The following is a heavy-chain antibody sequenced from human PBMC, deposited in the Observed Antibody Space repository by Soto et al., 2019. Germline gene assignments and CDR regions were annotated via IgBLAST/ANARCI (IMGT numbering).Heavy chain of an antibody. CDR2: ISSSSSTI. Sequence: GGSLRLSCAASGFTFSSYSMNWVRQAPGKGLEWVSYISSSSSTIYYADSVKGRFTISRDNAKNSLYLQMNSLRDEDTAVYYCARVKGESSSWYDFNWFDPWGQGTLVTVSS. CDR1: GFTFSSYS. D-gene: IGHD6-13*01. CDR3: ARVKGESSSWYDFNWFDP. V-gene: IGHV3-48*02. J-gene: IGHJ5*02.